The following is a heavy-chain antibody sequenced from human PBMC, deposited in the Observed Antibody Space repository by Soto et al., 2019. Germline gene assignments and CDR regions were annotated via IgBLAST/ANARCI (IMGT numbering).Heavy chain of an antibody. CDR3: AKDRCSRTSCYFNY. V-gene: IGHV3-23*01. Sequence: EVQLLESGGGLVQPGGSLRLSCAASGFTFSSYAMSWVRQAPGKGLEWVSAISAGGGSTYYADSVRGRFTISRDNSKKTLYLEMNGLRAEDTAVYYCAKDRCSRTSCYFNYWVQGTLVTVFS. CDR1: GFTFSSYA. CDR2: ISAGGGST. D-gene: IGHD2-2*01. J-gene: IGHJ4*02.